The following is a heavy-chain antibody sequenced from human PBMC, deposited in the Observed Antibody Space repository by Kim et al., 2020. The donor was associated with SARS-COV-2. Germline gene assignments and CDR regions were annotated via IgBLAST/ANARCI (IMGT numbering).Heavy chain of an antibody. J-gene: IGHJ4*02. V-gene: IGHV4-34*01. CDR1: GGSFSGYY. Sequence: SETLSLTCAVYGGSFSGYYWSWIRQPPGKGLEWIGEINHSGSTNYNPSLKSRVTISVDTSKNQFSLKLSSVTAADTAVYYCRAGDANDYWGQGTLVTVS. CDR2: INHSGST. CDR3: RAGDANDY. D-gene: IGHD3-10*01.